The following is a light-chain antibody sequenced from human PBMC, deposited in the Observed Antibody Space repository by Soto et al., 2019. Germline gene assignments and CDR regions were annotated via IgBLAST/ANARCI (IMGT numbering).Light chain of an antibody. CDR1: QSVSSN. CDR3: QHYNELPLT. CDR2: DAS. Sequence: EIVLTQSPATLSLSPGERATLSCRASQSVSSNLAWYQQKPGQAPRLLIYDASTRATGIPARFSGSGSGTEFTLTISSLQSEDFAVYYCQHYNELPLTFGGGTKVDIK. J-gene: IGKJ4*01. V-gene: IGKV3-15*01.